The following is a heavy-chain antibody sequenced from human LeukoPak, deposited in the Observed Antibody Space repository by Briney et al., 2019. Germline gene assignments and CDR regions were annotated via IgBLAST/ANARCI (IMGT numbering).Heavy chain of an antibody. J-gene: IGHJ4*02. CDR2: ISLTGET. Sequence: PSETLSLTCGVSGGSISSTNCWSWVRQPPGQGLEWIGEISLTGETNYNPSLNGRVTMSLDESRNQLSLDLTSVTAADTAIYYCSRESGAFCPFGYWGQGTLAIVPP. CDR3: SRESGAFCPFGY. CDR1: GGSISSTNC. V-gene: IGHV4-4*02. D-gene: IGHD1-26*01.